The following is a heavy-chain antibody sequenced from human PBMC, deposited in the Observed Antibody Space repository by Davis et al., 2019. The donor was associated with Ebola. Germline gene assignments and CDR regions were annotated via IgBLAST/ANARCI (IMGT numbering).Heavy chain of an antibody. J-gene: IGHJ4*02. CDR3: ARDVSGWYIYFDS. Sequence: GESLKISCASSGFIFSDYSMNWVRLVPGGGLEWLSHIDGGGRTIYYADSGKGRFTISRDNAKNSVYLHMNSLRDEDTAVYYCARDVSGWYIYFDSWGLGTRVTVSS. CDR2: IDGGGRTI. D-gene: IGHD6-19*01. CDR1: GFIFSDYS. V-gene: IGHV3-48*02.